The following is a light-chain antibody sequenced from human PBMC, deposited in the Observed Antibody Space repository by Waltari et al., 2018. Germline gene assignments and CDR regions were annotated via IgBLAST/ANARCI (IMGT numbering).Light chain of an antibody. CDR3: QQCDTYPWT. J-gene: IGKJ1*01. CDR1: QDLSRW. Sequence: IQITQSPSTVSASVGDRVTLTCRASQDLSRWFAWYQQIPERAPKLLIYQATTPTTVEHGLPLRLSGSGSGTEFTRTINSLQPDGFATYYGQQCDTYPWTFGQGTKVEIK. V-gene: IGKV1-5*03. CDR2: QATTPT.